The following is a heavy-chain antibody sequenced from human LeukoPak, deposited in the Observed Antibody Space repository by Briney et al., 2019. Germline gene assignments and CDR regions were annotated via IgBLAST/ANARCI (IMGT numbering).Heavy chain of an antibody. V-gene: IGHV4-59*08. CDR3: ARMSSSWPLNWFDP. CDR1: GGSISSYY. D-gene: IGHD6-13*01. Sequence: SETLSLTCTVSGGSISSYYWSWIRQPPGKGLEWIGYIYYSGSTNYNPSLKSRVTISVDTSKNQFSLKLSSVTAADTAVYYCARMSSSWPLNWFDPWGQGTLVTVSS. J-gene: IGHJ5*02. CDR2: IYYSGST.